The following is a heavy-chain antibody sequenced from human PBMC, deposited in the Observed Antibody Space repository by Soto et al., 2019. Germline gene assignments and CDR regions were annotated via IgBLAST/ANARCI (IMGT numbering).Heavy chain of an antibody. Sequence: EVQLLESGGGLVQPGGSLRLSCAASGFTFSTYAMNWVRQAPGNGLEWVSAISGSGGSIHYADSVKGRFTISRDNSKNTRYLQMNSLGDEDTAVYHCVKGYWKGDVWGQGTTVTVSS. D-gene: IGHD1-1*01. CDR1: GFTFSTYA. J-gene: IGHJ6*02. CDR2: ISGSGGSI. CDR3: VKGYWKGDV. V-gene: IGHV3-23*01.